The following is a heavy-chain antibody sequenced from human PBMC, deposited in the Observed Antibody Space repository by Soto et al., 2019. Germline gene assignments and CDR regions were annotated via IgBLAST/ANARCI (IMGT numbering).Heavy chain of an antibody. CDR3: ARDSGGYFDY. Sequence: QVQLVESGGGVVQPGRSLRLSCAASGFTFSSYGMHWVRQAPGKGLEWVAVIWYDGSNKYYADSVKGRFTISRDNSKNSLYLQMNSLRAEDTAGYSCARDSGGYFDYWGQGTLVTVSS. J-gene: IGHJ4*02. CDR1: GFTFSSYG. D-gene: IGHD1-1*01. V-gene: IGHV3-33*01. CDR2: IWYDGSNK.